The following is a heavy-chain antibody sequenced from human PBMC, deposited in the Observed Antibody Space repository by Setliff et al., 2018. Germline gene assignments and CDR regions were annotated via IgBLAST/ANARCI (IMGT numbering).Heavy chain of an antibody. CDR1: GGSFSGYY. CDR2: INQSGSS. V-gene: IGHV4-34*01. Sequence: SETLSLTCAVYGGSFSGYYWTWIRQPPGKGLEWIGEINQSGSSNYNPSLKSRLSISVCTSQNQFSLRLNCVTAADTAVYCCARQASGAGTAGYYFLCSASDIWGQGTMVTVSS. J-gene: IGHJ3*02. CDR3: ARQASGAGTAGYYFLCSASDI. D-gene: IGHD3-9*01.